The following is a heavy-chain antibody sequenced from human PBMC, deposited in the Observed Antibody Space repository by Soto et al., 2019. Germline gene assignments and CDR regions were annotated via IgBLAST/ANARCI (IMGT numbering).Heavy chain of an antibody. CDR2: IYWDDDK. CDR1: GFSLSTSGVG. V-gene: IGHV2-5*02. CDR3: AYLPCSGGSCYWFSYSGMDV. Sequence: QITLKESGPTLVKPTQTLTLTCTFSGFSLSTSGVGVAWIRQPPGKALEWLALIYWDDDKRYRPSLETRLTITNDTSKNKVVITMTNVDSVDTATYYCAYLPCSGGSCYWFSYSGMDVWGQGTTVIVSS. J-gene: IGHJ6*02. D-gene: IGHD2-15*01.